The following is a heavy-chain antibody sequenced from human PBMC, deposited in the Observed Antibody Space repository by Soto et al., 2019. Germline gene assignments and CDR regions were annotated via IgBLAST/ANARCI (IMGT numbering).Heavy chain of an antibody. CDR2: IWYDGSNK. CDR1: GFTFSSYG. CDR3: ARAEIGRDVWRGWYLKGYFQH. Sequence: QVQLVESGGGVVQPGRSLRLSCAASGFTFSSYGMHWVRQAPGKGLEWVAVIWYDGSNKYYADSVKGRFTISRDNSKNTLYLQMTSLRAEDTAVYYCARAEIGRDVWRGWYLKGYFQHWGQGTLVTVSS. D-gene: IGHD6-19*01. V-gene: IGHV3-33*01. J-gene: IGHJ1*01.